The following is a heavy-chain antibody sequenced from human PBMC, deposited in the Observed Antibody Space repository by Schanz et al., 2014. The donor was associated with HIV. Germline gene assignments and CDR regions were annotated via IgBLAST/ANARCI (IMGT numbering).Heavy chain of an antibody. CDR3: ARDRLHPGNGMDV. V-gene: IGHV3-23*04. J-gene: IGHJ6*02. Sequence: EVQLVESGGGLVQPGGSLRLSCAASGFNFNNYAMTWVRQAPGKGLEWVSAISGSGGSTYYADSVKGRFTISRDNSKKTVFLQMNNLRAEDTAVYYCARDRLHPGNGMDVWGQGTTVTVSS. CDR2: ISGSGGST. CDR1: GFNFNNYA. D-gene: IGHD4-4*01.